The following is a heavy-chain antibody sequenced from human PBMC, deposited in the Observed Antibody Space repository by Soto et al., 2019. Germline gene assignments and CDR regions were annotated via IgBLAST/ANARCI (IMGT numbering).Heavy chain of an antibody. V-gene: IGHV3-30-3*01. CDR2: ISYDGSNK. CDR3: ARETAYGSGSYQH. CDR1: GFTFSSYA. Sequence: RVLRLSCAASGFTFSSYAMHWVRQAPGKGLEWVAVISYDGSNKYYADSVKGRFTISRDNSKNTLYLQMNSLRAEDTAVYYCARETAYGSGSYQHWGQGTLVTVSS. D-gene: IGHD3-10*01. J-gene: IGHJ4*02.